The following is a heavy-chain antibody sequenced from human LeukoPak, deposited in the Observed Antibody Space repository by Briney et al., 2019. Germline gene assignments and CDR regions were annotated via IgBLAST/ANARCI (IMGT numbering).Heavy chain of an antibody. CDR3: ARASITGTTFSYFDY. D-gene: IGHD1-7*01. CDR2: VWYNGRID. CDR1: GFTFSSFG. J-gene: IGHJ4*02. Sequence: GGSLRLSCAASGFTFSSFGMHWVRQAPDKGLEWVAVVWYNGRIDYYVDSVKGRFTISRDNSKNTLYLQMNSLRAEDTAVYYCARASITGTTFSYFDYWGQGTLVTVSS. V-gene: IGHV3-33*01.